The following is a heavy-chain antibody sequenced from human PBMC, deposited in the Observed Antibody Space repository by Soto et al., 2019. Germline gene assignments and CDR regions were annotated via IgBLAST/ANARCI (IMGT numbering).Heavy chain of an antibody. Sequence: QVQLQQWGAGLLKPSETLSLTCAVYGGSFSGYYWSWIRQPPGKGLEWIGEINHSGSTNYNPSLKRRVPISVDTSKNQFSLKLSSVTAADTAVYYCARGRGGGYCSGGSCYEYYYYGMDVWGQGTTVTVSS. V-gene: IGHV4-34*01. J-gene: IGHJ6*02. CDR2: INHSGST. CDR3: ARGRGGGYCSGGSCYEYYYYGMDV. CDR1: GGSFSGYY. D-gene: IGHD2-15*01.